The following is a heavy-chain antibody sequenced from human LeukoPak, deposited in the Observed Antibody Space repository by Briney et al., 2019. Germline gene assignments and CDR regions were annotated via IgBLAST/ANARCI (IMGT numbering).Heavy chain of an antibody. CDR1: GGTFSSYA. Sequence: RASVKVSCKASGGTFSSYAISWVRQAPGQGLEWMGGIIPIFGTANYAQKFQGRVTITADESTSTAYMELSSLRSEDTAVYYCASGQAAAAPQAFDYWGQGTLVTVSS. J-gene: IGHJ4*02. CDR2: IIPIFGTA. V-gene: IGHV1-69*13. D-gene: IGHD6-13*01. CDR3: ASGQAAAAPQAFDY.